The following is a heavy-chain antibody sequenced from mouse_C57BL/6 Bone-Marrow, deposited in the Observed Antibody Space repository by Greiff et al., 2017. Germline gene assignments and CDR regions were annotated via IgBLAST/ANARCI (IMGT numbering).Heavy chain of an antibody. V-gene: IGHV5-6*02. CDR3: ARRGRYGSSYFDY. Sequence: EVMLVESGGDLVKPGGSLKLSCAASGFTFSSYGMSWVRQTPDKRLEWVATISSGGSYTYYPDSVKGRFTISRDNAKNTLYLQMSSLKSEDTAMYYCARRGRYGSSYFDYWGQGTTLTVSS. CDR1: GFTFSSYG. CDR2: ISSGGSYT. J-gene: IGHJ2*01. D-gene: IGHD1-1*01.